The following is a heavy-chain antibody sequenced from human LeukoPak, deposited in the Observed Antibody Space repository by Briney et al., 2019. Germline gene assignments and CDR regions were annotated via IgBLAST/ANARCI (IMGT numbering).Heavy chain of an antibody. CDR2: ISGSGGTT. V-gene: IGHV3-23*01. Sequence: PGGSLSLSCAASGFTFSTYAMSWVRQAPGKGLEWVSAISGSGGTTYYADSVKGRFTISRDNSKNTLYLQMNSLRADDTAVYYCAKEHREYCSSTSCPNWLDPWGQGTLVTVSS. CDR3: AKEHREYCSSTSCPNWLDP. J-gene: IGHJ5*02. D-gene: IGHD2-2*01. CDR1: GFTFSTYA.